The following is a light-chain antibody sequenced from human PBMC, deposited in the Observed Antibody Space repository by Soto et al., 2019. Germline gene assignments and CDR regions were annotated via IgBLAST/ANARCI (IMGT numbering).Light chain of an antibody. CDR3: TSYTSSSTWV. CDR1: SSDVGAYNH. V-gene: IGLV2-14*01. CDR2: GVT. Sequence: QSALTQPASVSGSSGQSITISCTGTSSDVGAYNHVSWYQQHPGKAPKFMIYGVTNRPSGVSNRFSGSKSGDTASLTISGLQPEDEADYYCTSYTSSSTWVFGGGTKLTVL. J-gene: IGLJ3*02.